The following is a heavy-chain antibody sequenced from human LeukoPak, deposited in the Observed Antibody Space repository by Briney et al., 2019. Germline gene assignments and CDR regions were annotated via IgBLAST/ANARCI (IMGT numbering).Heavy chain of an antibody. V-gene: IGHV1-69*04. J-gene: IGHJ4*02. D-gene: IGHD3-22*01. Sequence: SVKVSCKASGGAFSSYTISWVRQAPGQGLEWMGRIIPILGIANYAQKFQGRVTITADKSTSTAYMELSSLRSEDTAVYYCAREIEGLYYYDSSGYYYAYWGQGTLVTVSS. CDR2: IIPILGIA. CDR1: GGAFSSYT. CDR3: AREIEGLYYYDSSGYYYAY.